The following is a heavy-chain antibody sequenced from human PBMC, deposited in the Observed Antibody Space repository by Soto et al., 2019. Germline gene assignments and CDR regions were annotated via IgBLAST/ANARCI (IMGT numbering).Heavy chain of an antibody. CDR3: ARDPYGMDV. J-gene: IGHJ6*02. CDR2: ISYSGST. Sequence: PSETLSLTCSVSGGSISSSFLSWIRQPPGKELEWIGYISYSGSTTYNPSLKSRITLSVDTSKNQFSLKLSSVTAADTAVYYCARDPYGMDVWGQGTTVTVSS. V-gene: IGHV4-59*12. CDR1: GGSISSSF.